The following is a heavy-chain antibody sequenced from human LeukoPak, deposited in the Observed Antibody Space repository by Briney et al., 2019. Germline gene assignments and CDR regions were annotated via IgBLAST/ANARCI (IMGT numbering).Heavy chain of an antibody. D-gene: IGHD3-9*01. V-gene: IGHV4-34*01. CDR2: INHSGST. CDR1: GGSFSGYY. J-gene: IGHJ4*02. Sequence: SGTLSLTCSVYGGSFSGYYWSWLRQPPGKGLEWIGEINHSGSTNYNPSLKSRVTISVDTSKKQFSLKLSPVTAANTAVYYCARLSTPHVLRYFDWLQPDYWGQGTRVTVSS. CDR3: ARLSTPHVLRYFDWLQPDY.